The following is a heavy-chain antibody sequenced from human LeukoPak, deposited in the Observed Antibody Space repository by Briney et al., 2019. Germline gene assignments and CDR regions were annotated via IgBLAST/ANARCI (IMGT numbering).Heavy chain of an antibody. Sequence: SETLSLTCTVSGGSISSGGYYWSWIRQPPGKGLEWIGYIYYSGSTNYNPSLKSRVTISVDTSKNQFSLKLSSVTAADTAVYYCARGGARGIVVVPAALDFDYWGQGTLVTVSS. CDR1: GGSISSGGYY. V-gene: IGHV4-61*08. D-gene: IGHD2-2*01. CDR2: IYYSGST. J-gene: IGHJ4*02. CDR3: ARGGARGIVVVPAALDFDY.